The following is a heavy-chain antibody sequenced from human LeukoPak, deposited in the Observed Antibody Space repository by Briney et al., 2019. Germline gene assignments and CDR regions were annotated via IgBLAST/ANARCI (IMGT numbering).Heavy chain of an antibody. CDR1: GGSIRSGGHY. CDR3: ARASYSYGLDV. Sequence: SQTLSLTCTVSGGSIRSGGHYWSWIRQRPGKGLEWIGYIHYSGSTYYNPSLKSRVTISVDTSENQFSLMLTFVTAADTAVYSCARASYSYGLDVWGQGTTVTVPS. CDR2: IHYSGST. J-gene: IGHJ6*02. V-gene: IGHV4-31*03. D-gene: IGHD2-21*01.